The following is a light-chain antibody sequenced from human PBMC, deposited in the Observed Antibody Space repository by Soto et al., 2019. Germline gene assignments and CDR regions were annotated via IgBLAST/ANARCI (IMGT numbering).Light chain of an antibody. CDR2: AAS. CDR3: QQYYSYQT. J-gene: IGKJ1*01. Sequence: IQITQSPSSLSASVGDTVTITCRASQVIDRWLAWYQQKPGKAPKLLIYAASTLQSGVPSRFSGSGSGTDFTLTISCLQSEDFATYYCQQYYSYQTFGQGTKVDI. V-gene: IGKV1-8*01. CDR1: QVIDRW.